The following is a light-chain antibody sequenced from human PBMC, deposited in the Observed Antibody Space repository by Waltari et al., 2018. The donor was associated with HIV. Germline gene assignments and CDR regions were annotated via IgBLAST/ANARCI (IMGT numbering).Light chain of an antibody. CDR2: RDN. V-gene: IGLV3-9*01. CDR1: NIGSKN. Sequence: SYELTQPLSVSVALGQTARITCGGNNIGSKNVHWYQRKPGQAPVLVIYRDNNRPSGTPERFSGSNSGNTATLTISRAQAGDEGDYYCQVWDSSTAIFGGGTKLAVL. CDR3: QVWDSSTAI. J-gene: IGLJ2*01.